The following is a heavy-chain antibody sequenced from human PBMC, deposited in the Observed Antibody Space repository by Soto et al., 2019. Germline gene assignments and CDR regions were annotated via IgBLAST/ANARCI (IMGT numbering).Heavy chain of an antibody. CDR3: ARDRLGNKYNWFDP. V-gene: IGHV3-30-3*01. CDR2: ISYDGSNK. J-gene: IGHJ5*02. Sequence: PGGSLRISCADSGFTFSSYAMHWVRQAPGKGLEWVAVISYDGSNKYYADSVKGRFTISRDNSKNTLYLQMNSLRAEDTAVYYCARDRLGNKYNWFDPWGQGTLVTVSS. CDR1: GFTFSSYA. D-gene: IGHD7-27*01.